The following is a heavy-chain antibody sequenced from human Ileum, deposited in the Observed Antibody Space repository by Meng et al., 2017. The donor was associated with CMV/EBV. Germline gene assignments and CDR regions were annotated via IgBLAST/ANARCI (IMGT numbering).Heavy chain of an antibody. V-gene: IGHV4-39*07. CDR1: GGSINSNNYY. J-gene: IGHJ4*02. CDR3: ARDITGSHFDH. D-gene: IGHD1-20*01. Sequence: QVNLQESGPGLVKPSETLSLTGTVSGGSINSNNYYWGWIRQPPGKGLEWIGSIYYNGNTPYNPSLKSRVTISLDTSKNQFSLRLSSVTAADTAVYYCARDITGSHFDHWGQGVLVTVSS. CDR2: IYYNGNT.